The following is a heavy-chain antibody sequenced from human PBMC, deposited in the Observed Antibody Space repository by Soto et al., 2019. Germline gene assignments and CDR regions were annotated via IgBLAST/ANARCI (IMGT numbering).Heavy chain of an antibody. CDR3: ARGPRSNDY. Sequence: QVQLVQSGAEVKKPGASVKVSCKASGYTFTGYYIHWVRQAPGQGLEWMGWINPNNDDTNYAQNFQGRVTMTRDTSITTAYMELSRLTYDDMAVYFCARGPRSNDYWGQGTLVTVSS. V-gene: IGHV1-2*02. CDR2: INPNNDDT. CDR1: GYTFTGYY. J-gene: IGHJ4*02.